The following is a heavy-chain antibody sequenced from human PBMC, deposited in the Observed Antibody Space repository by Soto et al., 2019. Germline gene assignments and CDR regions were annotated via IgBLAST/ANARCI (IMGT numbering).Heavy chain of an antibody. D-gene: IGHD6-13*01. Sequence: SETLSLTCTVSGGSISSSSYYWCWIRQPPGKGLEWIGSIFYSGSTYYNPSLKSRVTISVDTSKNQFSLKLSSVTAADTAVYYCARHLWYTSSWYFDYWGQGTVVTVSS. J-gene: IGHJ4*02. CDR3: ARHLWYTSSWYFDY. CDR1: GGSISSSSYY. V-gene: IGHV4-39*01. CDR2: IFYSGST.